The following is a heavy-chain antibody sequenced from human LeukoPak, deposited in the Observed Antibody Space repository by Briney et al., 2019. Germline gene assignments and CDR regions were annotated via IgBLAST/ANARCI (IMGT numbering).Heavy chain of an antibody. CDR2: ISFSSATI. V-gene: IGHV3-48*01. Sequence: PGGSLKLSCEASGFTFSSYSMNWVRQAPGKGLEWVSYISFSSATIHYADSVKGRFTVSRDNAKNSLYLQMNSLRAEDTAVYYCARDYGGSSPFDYWGQGTLVTVSS. D-gene: IGHD4-23*01. CDR1: GFTFSSYS. J-gene: IGHJ4*02. CDR3: ARDYGGSSPFDY.